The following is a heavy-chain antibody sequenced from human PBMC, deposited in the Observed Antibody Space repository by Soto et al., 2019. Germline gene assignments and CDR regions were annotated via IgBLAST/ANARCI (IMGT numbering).Heavy chain of an antibody. V-gene: IGHV3-23*01. J-gene: IGHJ4*02. Sequence: GGSLRLSCAASGFTFNNYGMSWVRQAPGKGLEWVSAITDSGGSTYYADSVKGRFTISRDNSKNTVYLQMNSLRAEDTAVYYCAKAAAVVTLYYFDYWGQGTLVTVSS. D-gene: IGHD2-2*01. CDR1: GFTFNNYG. CDR2: ITDSGGST. CDR3: AKAAAVVTLYYFDY.